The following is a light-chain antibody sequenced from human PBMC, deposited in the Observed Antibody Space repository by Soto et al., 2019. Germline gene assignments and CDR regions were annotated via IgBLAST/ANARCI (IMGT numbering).Light chain of an antibody. CDR3: QQYSSWPLIT. CDR1: QSVSIH. Sequence: ETVMTQSPGTLSLSLGERATLSCRASQSVSIHLAWYQQKPGQAPRLLIYDTSTRATGIPDRFSGSGSGTEFTLTISSLESEDFAVYYCQQYSSWPLITFSQGTRLEI. J-gene: IGKJ5*01. V-gene: IGKV3-15*01. CDR2: DTS.